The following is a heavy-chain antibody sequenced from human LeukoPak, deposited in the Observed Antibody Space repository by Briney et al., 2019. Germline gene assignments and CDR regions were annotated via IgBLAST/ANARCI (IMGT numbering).Heavy chain of an antibody. Sequence: SQTLSLTCTVSGGSISSGSYYWSWIRQPAGKGLEWIGRIYTSGSTNYIPSLKSRVTISVDTSKNQFSLKLSSVTAADTAVYYCARGYQLLLFDYWGQGTLVTVSS. CDR2: IYTSGST. D-gene: IGHD2-2*01. CDR1: GGSISSGSYY. V-gene: IGHV4-61*02. J-gene: IGHJ4*02. CDR3: ARGYQLLLFDY.